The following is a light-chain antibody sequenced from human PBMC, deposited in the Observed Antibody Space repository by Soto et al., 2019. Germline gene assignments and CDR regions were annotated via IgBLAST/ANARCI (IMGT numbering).Light chain of an antibody. CDR1: QSVDSL. V-gene: IGKV3-20*01. CDR3: QQHGSSLALT. CDR2: GAS. Sequence: EVVMTQSPGTLSVSPGEAATLSCRTSQSVDSLLAWYQQKPGQPPRLLIYGASSRATGIPDRFSGSGSGTDFTLTISRLEPEDFAVYYCQQHGSSLALTFGGGTKGDIK. J-gene: IGKJ4*01.